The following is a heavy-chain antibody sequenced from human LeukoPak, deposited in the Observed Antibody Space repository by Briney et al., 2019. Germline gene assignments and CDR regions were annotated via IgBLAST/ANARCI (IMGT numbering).Heavy chain of an antibody. CDR3: AGQPLLYSHFDY. Sequence: SETLSLTCTVSGGSISSYYWSWIRQPPGKGLEWIGYIYYSGSTNYNPSLKSRVTISVDTSKNQFSLKLSSVTAADTAVYYCAGQPLLYSHFDYWGQGTLVTVSS. D-gene: IGHD2-2*02. CDR2: IYYSGST. J-gene: IGHJ4*02. V-gene: IGHV4-59*01. CDR1: GGSISSYY.